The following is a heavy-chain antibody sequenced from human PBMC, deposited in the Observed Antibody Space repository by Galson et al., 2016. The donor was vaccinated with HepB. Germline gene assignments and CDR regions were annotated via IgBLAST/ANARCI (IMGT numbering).Heavy chain of an antibody. J-gene: IGHJ4*02. D-gene: IGHD2-2*01. CDR3: TTDALDH. V-gene: IGHV3-73*01. Sequence: SLRLSCAASRFLFSGSAMHWVRQAPGKGLEWVGRIRNKANNYTTTHRESVKGRFAISRDDSKNMAYLQMNSLKTEDTGVYFCTTDALDHWGQGTLVTVSS. CDR2: IRNKANNYTT. CDR1: RFLFSGSA.